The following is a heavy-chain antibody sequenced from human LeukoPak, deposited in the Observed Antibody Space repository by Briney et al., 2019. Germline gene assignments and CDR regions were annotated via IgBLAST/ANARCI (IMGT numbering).Heavy chain of an antibody. CDR3: AKDPPARYTAMMRADDY. Sequence: GGSLRLSCAASGLTFSSYAMSWVRQAPGKGLEWVSAISGSGGSTYYADSVKGRFTISRDNSKNTLYLQMNSLRAEDTAVYYCAKDPPARYTAMMRADDYWGQGTLVTASS. CDR1: GLTFSSYA. V-gene: IGHV3-23*01. J-gene: IGHJ4*02. D-gene: IGHD5-18*01. CDR2: ISGSGGST.